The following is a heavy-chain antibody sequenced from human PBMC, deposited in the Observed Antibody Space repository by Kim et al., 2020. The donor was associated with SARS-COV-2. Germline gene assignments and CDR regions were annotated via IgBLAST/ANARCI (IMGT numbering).Heavy chain of an antibody. CDR3: ARPRVATIRHDAFDI. CDR2: ISSNGGST. Sequence: GGSLRLSCAASGFTFSSYAMHWVRQAPGKGLEYVSAISSNGGSTYYANSVKGRFTISRDNSKNTLYLQMGSLRAEDMAVYYCARPRVATIRHDAFDIWGQGTMVTVSS. CDR1: GFTFSSYA. V-gene: IGHV3-64*01. D-gene: IGHD5-12*01. J-gene: IGHJ3*02.